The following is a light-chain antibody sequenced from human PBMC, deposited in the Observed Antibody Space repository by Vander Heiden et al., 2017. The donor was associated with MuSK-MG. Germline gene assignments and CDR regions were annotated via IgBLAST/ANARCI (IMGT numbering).Light chain of an antibody. CDR1: QSVSSN. Sequence: EIVMTQSPATLSVSPGERATLSCRASQSVSSNLAWYQQKPGQAPRLLIYAASTRATGIPARFSGSGYGTEFTLTISSLQSEDFAVYYCQQYSNWPPWTFGQGTKVEIK. CDR2: AAS. V-gene: IGKV3-15*01. J-gene: IGKJ1*01. CDR3: QQYSNWPPWT.